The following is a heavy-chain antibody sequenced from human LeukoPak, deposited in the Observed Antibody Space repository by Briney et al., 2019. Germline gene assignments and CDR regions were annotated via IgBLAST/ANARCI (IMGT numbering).Heavy chain of an antibody. Sequence: ASVKVSCKASGYTLTSYDINWVRQATGQGLEWMGWMNPNSGNTGYAQKFQGRVTMTRNTSISTAYMELSSLRSEDTAVYYCARESGRYCSSTSCYKYYYYGMDVWGQGTTVTVSS. J-gene: IGHJ6*02. V-gene: IGHV1-8*01. CDR3: ARESGRYCSSTSCYKYYYYGMDV. CDR1: GYTLTSYD. CDR2: MNPNSGNT. D-gene: IGHD2-2*02.